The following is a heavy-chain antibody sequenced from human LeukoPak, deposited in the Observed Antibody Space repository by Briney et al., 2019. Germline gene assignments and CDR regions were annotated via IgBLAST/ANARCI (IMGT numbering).Heavy chain of an antibody. CDR2: FDPEDGET. V-gene: IGHV1-24*01. CDR3: ARELLRGGWFDP. J-gene: IGHJ5*02. D-gene: IGHD1-26*01. Sequence: ASVKVSCKVSGYTLTELSMHWVRQAPGKGLEWMGGFDPEDGETIYAQKFQGRVTITADESTSTAYMELSSLRSEDTAVYYCARELLRGGWFDPWGQGTLVTVSS. CDR1: GYTLTELS.